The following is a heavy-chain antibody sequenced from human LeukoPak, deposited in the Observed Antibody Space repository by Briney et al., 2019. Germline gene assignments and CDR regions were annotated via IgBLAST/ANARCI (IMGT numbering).Heavy chain of an antibody. Sequence: GGSLSFSCAASGVTFNKYAMTWVRHAPGKGLVWVAVISASGDNTDYADSVKGRFTISRDNSKNTLSLQMNSLRVEDTAVYYCAKVVGTGTTPTDYWGQGTLVTVSS. V-gene: IGHV3-23*01. CDR1: GVTFNKYA. J-gene: IGHJ4*02. D-gene: IGHD1-1*01. CDR3: AKVVGTGTTPTDY. CDR2: ISASGDNT.